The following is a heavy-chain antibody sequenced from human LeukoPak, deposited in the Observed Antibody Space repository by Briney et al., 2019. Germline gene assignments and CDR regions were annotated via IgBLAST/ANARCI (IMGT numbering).Heavy chain of an antibody. J-gene: IGHJ5*02. V-gene: IGHV4-34*01. CDR1: GGSFSGYY. D-gene: IGHD3-3*01. CDR3: ARRYYDFWSGYSTNWFDP. CDR2: INHSGST. Sequence: PSETLSLTCAVYGGSFSGYYWSWIRQPPGKGLEWIGEINHSGSTNYNPSLKSRVTISVDTSKNQFSLKLSSVTAADTAVYYCARRYYDFWSGYSTNWFDPWGQGTLVTVSS.